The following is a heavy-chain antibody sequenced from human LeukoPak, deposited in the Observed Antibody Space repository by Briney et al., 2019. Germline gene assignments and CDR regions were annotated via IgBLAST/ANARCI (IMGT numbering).Heavy chain of an antibody. CDR1: GYTFTSYD. V-gene: IGHV1-18*01. D-gene: IGHD2-2*02. CDR3: ASSSTGYCSSTSCYRGSYFDF. CDR2: ISAYNGNT. J-gene: IGHJ4*02. Sequence: ASVKVSCKASGYTFTSYDISWVRQAPGQGLEWMGWISAYNGNTNYAQKLQGRVTTTTDTSTSTAYMELRSLRSDDTAVYYCASSSTGYCSSTSCYRGSYFDFWGQGTLVTVYS.